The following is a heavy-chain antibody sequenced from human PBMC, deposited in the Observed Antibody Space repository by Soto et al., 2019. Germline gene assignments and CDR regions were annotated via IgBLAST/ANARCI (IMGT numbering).Heavy chain of an antibody. Sequence: QVQLVESGGGLVKPGGSLRLSCTASGFTFNDYYMHYFRQAPGKGLEWISYISHTGTTLYYADSVKGRFTISRDTSKNSVFLQMNSLRGEDTAMYYCARDNCSRSNFDPRWYFDLWGRGTVVTVSS. CDR3: ARDNCSRSNFDPRWYFDL. V-gene: IGHV3-11*01. J-gene: IGHJ2*01. CDR2: ISHTGTTL. D-gene: IGHD1-1*01. CDR1: GFTFNDYY.